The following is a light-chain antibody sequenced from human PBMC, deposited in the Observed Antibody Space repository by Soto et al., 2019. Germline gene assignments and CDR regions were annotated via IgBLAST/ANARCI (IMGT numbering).Light chain of an antibody. CDR1: QSLTIW. Sequence: DIQMTQFPSTLSASVGDRVTITCRVSQSLTIWLAWYQQKPGKAPKLLIYKASTLETGVPSRFSGSGSGTEFTLTISSLQPDDFATYYCQQFVNYPLTFGGGTKVEIK. V-gene: IGKV1-5*03. J-gene: IGKJ4*01. CDR2: KAS. CDR3: QQFVNYPLT.